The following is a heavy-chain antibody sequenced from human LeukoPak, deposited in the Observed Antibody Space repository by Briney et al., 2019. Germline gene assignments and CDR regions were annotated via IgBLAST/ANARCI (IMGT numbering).Heavy chain of an antibody. V-gene: IGHV3-23*01. CDR2: IRGSDGNT. CDR1: GFTFSSYA. J-gene: IGHJ4*02. D-gene: IGHD2/OR15-2a*01. Sequence: PGGSLRLSCAASGFTFSSYAMSWVRQAPGKGLEWVSAIRGSDGNTYYADSVKGRFTISRDNSKNPLYLQMNSLRAEDTAVYYCAKVPYTSFNYYFDYWGQGTLVTVSS. CDR3: AKVPYTSFNYYFDY.